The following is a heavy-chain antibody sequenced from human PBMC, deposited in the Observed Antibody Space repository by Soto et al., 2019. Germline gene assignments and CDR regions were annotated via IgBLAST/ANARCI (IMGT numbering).Heavy chain of an antibody. CDR1: GGSISSGGYS. CDR3: ARAEFNSVWFPFDS. V-gene: IGHV4-30-2*01. D-gene: IGHD6-19*01. CDR2: IYHSGST. Sequence: SETLSLTCAVSGGSISSGGYSWSWIRQPPGKGLEWIGYIYHSGSTYYNPSLKSRVTISVDRSKNQFSLRLTSVTAADTAIYYCARAEFNSVWFPFDSWGQGAPVTVSS. J-gene: IGHJ4*02.